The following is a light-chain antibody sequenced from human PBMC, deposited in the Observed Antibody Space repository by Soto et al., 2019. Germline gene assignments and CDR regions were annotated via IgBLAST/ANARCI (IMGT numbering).Light chain of an antibody. J-gene: IGKJ1*01. CDR2: GAS. CDR3: QQYGNSPTA. CDR1: QSVSSY. V-gene: IGKV3-20*01. Sequence: EIVLTQSPATLSLSPGERATLSCRASQSVSSYLAWYRQKPGQAPRLLIYGASSRATGIPDRFSGSGSGRDFTLTISRLEPEDFAVYYCQQYGNSPTAFGQGTKVDIK.